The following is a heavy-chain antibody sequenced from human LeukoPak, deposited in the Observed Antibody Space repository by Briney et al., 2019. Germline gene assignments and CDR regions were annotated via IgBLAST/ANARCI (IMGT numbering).Heavy chain of an antibody. D-gene: IGHD3-16*01. Sequence: SETLSLTCAVYGGSFSGYYWSWIRQPPGKGLEWIGEINHSGSTNYNPSLKSRVTISVDTSKNQYSLKLSSVTAADTAVYYCATASAGEQVDYWGQGTLVTVSS. CDR1: GGSFSGYY. J-gene: IGHJ4*02. V-gene: IGHV4-34*01. CDR2: INHSGST. CDR3: ATASAGEQVDY.